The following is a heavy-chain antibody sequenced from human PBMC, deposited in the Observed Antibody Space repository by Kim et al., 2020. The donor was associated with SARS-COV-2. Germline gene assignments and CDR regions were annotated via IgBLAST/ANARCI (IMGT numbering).Heavy chain of an antibody. J-gene: IGHJ6*02. CDR3: VNGASVISYYGFDV. D-gene: IGHD2-21*01. CDR1: GNVRTEMR. CDR2: FDHEDGEI. Sequence: ASVKVSCKVSGNVRTEMRLHWVRQSPGKGLEWMAGFDHEDGEIFYAQKFEGRLAMTEDISTQTAYLELGSLTSEDTAVYYCVNGASVISYYGFDVWGQGTTVTVSS. V-gene: IGHV1-24*01.